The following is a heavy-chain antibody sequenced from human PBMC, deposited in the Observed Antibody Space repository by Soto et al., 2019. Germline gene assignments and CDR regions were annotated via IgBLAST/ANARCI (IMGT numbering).Heavy chain of an antibody. CDR1: GFTFDTYE. CDR2: ISFAGTND. V-gene: IGHV3-30-3*01. Sequence: QMQLVQSGGGVVQPGRSLRLSCAASGFTFDTYEMNWVRQAPGKGLEWVAMISFAGTNDYYADSVKGRFTISRDNSNNTLFLHMNCLRVEDTAVYYCARDMNWLDPWGQGSLVTVAS. CDR3: ARDMNWLDP. J-gene: IGHJ5*02.